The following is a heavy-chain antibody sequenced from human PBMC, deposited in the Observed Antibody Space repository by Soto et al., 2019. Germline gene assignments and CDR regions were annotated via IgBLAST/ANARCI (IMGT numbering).Heavy chain of an antibody. J-gene: IGHJ4*02. CDR3: AREKVGTTFFDN. CDR2: IYPSVSS. V-gene: IGHV4-38-2*02. D-gene: IGHD1-1*01. CDR1: GFAISRGYY. Sequence: NPXETLCLTCSVAGFAISRGYYWSWVRQPPVKGLEWIGSIYPSVSSYHNPSLATRLRLSIDTSKNQFTLNLTSVTAADTALYFCAREKVGTTFFDNWGQGNQVTVSS.